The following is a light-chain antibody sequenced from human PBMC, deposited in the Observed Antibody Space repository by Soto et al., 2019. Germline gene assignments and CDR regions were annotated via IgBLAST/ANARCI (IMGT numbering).Light chain of an antibody. CDR1: SSDIGDYNY. CDR3: SSYTGSSTVV. V-gene: IGLV2-14*01. Sequence: QSALTQPASVSGSPGQSIAISCTGSSSDIGDYNYVSWYQQHPGKAPKLMIYDVSNRPSGVSNRFSGSMSGNTASLTISGLQPEDEADCYCSSYTGSSTVVFGGGTKVTVL. J-gene: IGLJ2*01. CDR2: DVS.